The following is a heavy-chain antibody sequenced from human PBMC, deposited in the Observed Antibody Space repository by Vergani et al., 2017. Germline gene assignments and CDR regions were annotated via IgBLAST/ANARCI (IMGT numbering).Heavy chain of an antibody. D-gene: IGHD2-2*01. CDR2: IIPIFGTA. CDR3: AKGPRDCSSTSCYSRWSYYYYMDV. CDR1: GGTFSSYA. V-gene: IGHV1-69*01. J-gene: IGHJ6*03. Sequence: QVQLVQSGAEVKKPGSSVKVSCKASGGTFSSYAISWVRQAPGQGLEWMGGIIPIFGTANYAQKFQGRVTITADESTSTAYMELSSLRSEDTAVNYCAKGPRDCSSTSCYSRWSYYYYMDVWGKGTTVTVSS.